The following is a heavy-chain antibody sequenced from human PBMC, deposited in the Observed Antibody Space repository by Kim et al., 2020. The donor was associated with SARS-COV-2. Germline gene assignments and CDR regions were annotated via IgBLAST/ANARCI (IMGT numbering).Heavy chain of an antibody. D-gene: IGHD1-1*01. CDR2: ISYDGTDK. Sequence: GGSLRLSCEASVFRFSNYAMHWVRQAPGKGLEWVAVISYDGTDKYYADSVKGRFTISRDNSKNTLYLQINSLRGDDTAVYSCAKFFSGPSTGLNYHYYY. V-gene: IGHV3-30*18. J-gene: IGHJ6*01. CDR3: AKFFSGPSTGLNYHYYY. CDR1: VFRFSNYA.